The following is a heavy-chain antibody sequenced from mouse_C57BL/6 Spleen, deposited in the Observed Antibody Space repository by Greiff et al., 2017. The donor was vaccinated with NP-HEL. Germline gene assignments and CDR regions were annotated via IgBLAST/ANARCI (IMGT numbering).Heavy chain of an antibody. J-gene: IGHJ4*01. Sequence: VQLKQSGPGLVKPSQSLSLTCSVTGYSITSGYYWNWIRKPPGNKLEWMGNISYDGSNNYNATLKNRITITSDTSKNQSFLKLNSVTTEDTASYYCAHRENAMDYWGQGTSVTVSS. V-gene: IGHV3-6*01. CDR3: AHRENAMDY. D-gene: IGHD3-1*01. CDR2: ISYDGSN. CDR1: GYSITSGYY.